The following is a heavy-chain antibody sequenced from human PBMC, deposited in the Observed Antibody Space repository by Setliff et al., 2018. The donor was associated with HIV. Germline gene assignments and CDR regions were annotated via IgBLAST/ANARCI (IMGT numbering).Heavy chain of an antibody. V-gene: IGHV4-61*09. D-gene: IGHD3-10*01. CDR1: GGSISSGSYY. Sequence: SETLSLTCTVSGGSISSGSYYWSWIRQPAGKGLEWIGHIHTSGSANSNASLRSRVMISVDTSKNQFSLKLSAVTAADTAVYYCARDHVFGSRTGFDPWGPGILVTVSS. J-gene: IGHJ5*02. CDR2: IHTSGSA. CDR3: ARDHVFGSRTGFDP.